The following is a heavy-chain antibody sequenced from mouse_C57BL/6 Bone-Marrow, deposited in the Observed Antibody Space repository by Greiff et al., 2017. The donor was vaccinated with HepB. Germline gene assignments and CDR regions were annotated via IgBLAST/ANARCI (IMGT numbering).Heavy chain of an antibody. CDR3: ARHGRTMAY. D-gene: IGHD1-1*02. Sequence: EVKLVESGVDLVKPGGSLKLSCAASGFTFSSYGMSWVRQTPDKRLEWVATISSGGSYTYYPDSVKGRFTISRDNAKNTLYLQMSSLKSEDTAMYYCARHGRTMAYWGQGTLVTVSA. J-gene: IGHJ3*01. CDR2: ISSGGSYT. V-gene: IGHV5-6*02. CDR1: GFTFSSYG.